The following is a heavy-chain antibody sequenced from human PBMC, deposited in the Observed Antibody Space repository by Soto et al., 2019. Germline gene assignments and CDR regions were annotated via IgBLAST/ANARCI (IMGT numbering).Heavy chain of an antibody. CDR2: IKQDESEK. V-gene: IGHV3-7*03. CDR1: GFTFNDYW. CDR3: ARDKFSGTYSVRGITYYFDY. J-gene: IGHJ4*02. D-gene: IGHD1-26*01. Sequence: EVQLVESGGGLVQPGGSLRLSCAASGFTFNDYWMGWVRQAPGKGLEWVANIKQDESEKNYVDSVRGRFTISRDNAKNSLYLQMSSLRAEDTAVYFCARDKFSGTYSVRGITYYFDYWGQGTRVTVSS.